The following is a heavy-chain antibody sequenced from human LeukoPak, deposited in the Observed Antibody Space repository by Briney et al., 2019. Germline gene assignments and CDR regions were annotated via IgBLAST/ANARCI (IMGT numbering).Heavy chain of an antibody. CDR2: TKPDGTAE. D-gene: IGHD3-16*01. J-gene: IGHJ4*02. V-gene: IGHV3-7*01. CDR3: ARAVDVADY. CDR1: GFTFRNYW. Sequence: PGGSLRLSCAASGFTFRNYWMGWVRQAPGKGLEWVANTKPDGTAEYYADSVRGRFTTSRDNANNFLYLQMNSLRGEDTAVYYCARAVDVADYWGQGTLVAVSS.